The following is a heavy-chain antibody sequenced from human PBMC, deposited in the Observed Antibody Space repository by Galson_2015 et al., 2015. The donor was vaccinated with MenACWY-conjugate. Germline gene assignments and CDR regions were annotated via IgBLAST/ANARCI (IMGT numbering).Heavy chain of an antibody. Sequence: SLRLSCAASGFRFSSYWMNWVRQAPGKGLEWVANINQDGSEKSYVDSVKGRFTISRDNAKNSMYVQMNSLRAEDSAVYYCAKVFANTGIVGAEGYFDYWGQGTLATVSS. J-gene: IGHJ4*02. CDR2: INQDGSEK. D-gene: IGHD1-26*01. CDR3: AKVFANTGIVGAEGYFDY. V-gene: IGHV3-7*03. CDR1: GFRFSSYW.